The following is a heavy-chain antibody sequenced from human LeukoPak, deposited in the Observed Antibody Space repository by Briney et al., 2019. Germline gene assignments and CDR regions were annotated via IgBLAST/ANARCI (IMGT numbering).Heavy chain of an antibody. D-gene: IGHD3-22*01. Sequence: GGSLRLSCAASGFTFSSYGMHWVRQAPGKGLEWVAFIRYDGSNKYYADSVKGRFTISRDNSKNTLYLQMNSLRAEDTAVYYCARMIFYDSSGFYDNYYFDSWGQGTLLTVSS. CDR1: GFTFSSYG. J-gene: IGHJ4*02. CDR2: IRYDGSNK. CDR3: ARMIFYDSSGFYDNYYFDS. V-gene: IGHV3-30*02.